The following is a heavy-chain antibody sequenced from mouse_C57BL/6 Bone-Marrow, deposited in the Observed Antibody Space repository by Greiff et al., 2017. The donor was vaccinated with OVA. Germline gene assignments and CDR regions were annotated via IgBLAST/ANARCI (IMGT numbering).Heavy chain of an antibody. CDR1: GYTFTSYT. D-gene: IGHD1-1*01. J-gene: IGHJ4*01. CDR2: INPSSGYT. Sequence: VQLQQSGAELARPGASVTMSCKASGYTFTSYTMHWVKQRPGQGLEWIGYINPSSGYTKYNQKCKDTATLTADKSSSTAYMQQSSRTSEDSAVYYCARDYGSSPYYAMDYWGQGTSGTVSS. CDR3: ARDYGSSPYYAMDY. V-gene: IGHV1-4*01.